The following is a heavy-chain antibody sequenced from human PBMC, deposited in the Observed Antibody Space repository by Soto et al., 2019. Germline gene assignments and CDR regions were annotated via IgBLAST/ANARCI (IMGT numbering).Heavy chain of an antibody. J-gene: IGHJ3*02. CDR3: ARAGAYYSDDSGRSDAFDI. Sequence: RASVKVSCKASGYTFTSYGITWVRQAPGLGPEWVGWISAFTGDTDYVESLQDRVTLTTDASTSTAYMELRSLRSDDTAVYYCARAGAYYSDDSGRSDAFDIWGQGTTVTVSS. CDR2: ISAFTGDT. V-gene: IGHV1-18*01. D-gene: IGHD3-22*01. CDR1: GYTFTSYG.